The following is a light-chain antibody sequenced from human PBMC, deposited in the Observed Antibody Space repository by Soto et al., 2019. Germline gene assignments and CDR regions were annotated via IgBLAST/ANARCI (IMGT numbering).Light chain of an antibody. CDR2: GAS. CDR1: QTVSSNY. V-gene: IGKV3-20*01. CDR3: QQYTGPPTT. Sequence: EIILTQSPDTLSLSPGERATPSCRASQTVSSNYLAWCQQRPGQAPRLLIYGASTRAAGIPDRFSGSGSGTGFTLTITRLEPEDSAVYFCQQYTGPPTTFGQGTRLEIK. J-gene: IGKJ5*01.